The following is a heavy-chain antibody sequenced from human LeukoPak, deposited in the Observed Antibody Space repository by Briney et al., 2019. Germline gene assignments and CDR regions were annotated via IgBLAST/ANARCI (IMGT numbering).Heavy chain of an antibody. J-gene: IGHJ6*03. CDR1: GGTFSSYA. CDR3: ARAVVPAAIANYYYYMDV. D-gene: IGHD2-2*01. V-gene: IGHV1-69*05. Sequence: SVKVSCKASGGTFSSYAISWVRQAPGQGLEWMGGIIPIFGTANYAQRFQGRVTITTDESTSTAYMELSSLRSEDTAVYYCARAVVPAAIANYYYYMDVWGKGTTVTVSS. CDR2: IIPIFGTA.